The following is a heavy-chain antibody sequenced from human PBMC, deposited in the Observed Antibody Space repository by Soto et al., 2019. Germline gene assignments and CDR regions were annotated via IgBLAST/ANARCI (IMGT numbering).Heavy chain of an antibody. CDR2: IDGSGAGA. J-gene: IGHJ4*02. D-gene: IGHD3-9*01. Sequence: EVQLLESGGGLEQPGGSLRLSCAASGFTFRSYAMSWGRQAPGRGLECVSSIDGSGAGAYYADSVKGRFTISRDNSKNTLDLQMNSLRAEDTAVYYCAKGDILTGSKEGWDYWGQGTLVTVSS. CDR1: GFTFRSYA. CDR3: AKGDILTGSKEGWDY. V-gene: IGHV3-23*01.